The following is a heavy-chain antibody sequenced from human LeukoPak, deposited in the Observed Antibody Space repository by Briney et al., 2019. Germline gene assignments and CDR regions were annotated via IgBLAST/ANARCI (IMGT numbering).Heavy chain of an antibody. Sequence: PGGSLRLSCAASGFTFSSYAMSWVRQAPGKGLEWVSAISGSGGSTYYADSVKGRFTISRDNSKNTLYLQMNSLRAEDTAVYHCAKVGPHGDYDGGALDYWGQGTLVTDSS. CDR2: ISGSGGST. J-gene: IGHJ4*02. CDR3: AKVGPHGDYDGGALDY. V-gene: IGHV3-23*01. D-gene: IGHD4-17*01. CDR1: GFTFSSYA.